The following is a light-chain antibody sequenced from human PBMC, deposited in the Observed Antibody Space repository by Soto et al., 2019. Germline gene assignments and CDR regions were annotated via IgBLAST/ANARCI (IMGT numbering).Light chain of an antibody. Sequence: QSALTQPPSASGSLGQSVTISCTGTLTDIGTYYYVSWYQQHPGKAPKLIIYEVSERPSGFPDRFSGSKSGNTASLTVSGLQAGDEADYYCSSYAGTKTLVFGGGTKLTVL. CDR1: LTDIGTYYY. V-gene: IGLV2-8*01. J-gene: IGLJ2*01. CDR3: SSYAGTKTLV. CDR2: EVS.